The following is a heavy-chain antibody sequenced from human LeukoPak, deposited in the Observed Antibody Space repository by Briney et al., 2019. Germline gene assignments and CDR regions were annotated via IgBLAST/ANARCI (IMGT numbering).Heavy chain of an antibody. Sequence: PGGSLRLSCAASGFTFSSYAMSWVRQAPGKGLEWVSAISGSGGSTYYADSVKGRFTISRDNSKNTLYLQMNSLRAEDTAVYYCAKSHANARITMIVAVILGSFDYWGQGTLVTVSS. D-gene: IGHD3-22*01. CDR2: ISGSGGST. CDR3: AKSHANARITMIVAVILGSFDY. V-gene: IGHV3-23*01. CDR1: GFTFSSYA. J-gene: IGHJ4*02.